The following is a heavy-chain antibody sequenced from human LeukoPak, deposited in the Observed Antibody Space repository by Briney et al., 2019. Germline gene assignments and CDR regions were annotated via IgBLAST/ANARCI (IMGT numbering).Heavy chain of an antibody. J-gene: IGHJ6*03. CDR3: ARVVVNSSSSYYYYYMDV. V-gene: IGHV4-4*07. CDR2: IYTSGST. Sequence: PSETLSLTCTVSGGSISSYYWSWIRQPAGKGLEWIGRIYTSGSTNYNPSLKSRVTISVDKSKNQFSLKLSSVTAADTPVYYCARVVVNSSSSYYYYYMDVWGKGTTVTVSS. CDR1: GGSISSYY. D-gene: IGHD6-13*01.